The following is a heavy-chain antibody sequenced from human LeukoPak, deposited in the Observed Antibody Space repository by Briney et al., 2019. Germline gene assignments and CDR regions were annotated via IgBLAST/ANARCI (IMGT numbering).Heavy chain of an antibody. J-gene: IGHJ4*02. CDR1: GGSISSSNYY. V-gene: IGHV4-39*07. Sequence: PSETLSLTSTVSGGSISSSNYYWAWIRQPPGKGLEWIGSIYYSGSSYYNPSLKSRVTISLDTSKNKFSLKLNSVTAADTAVYYCARLVTMVRGIVETSFDYWGQGTLVTVSS. D-gene: IGHD3-10*01. CDR2: IYYSGSS. CDR3: ARLVTMVRGIVETSFDY.